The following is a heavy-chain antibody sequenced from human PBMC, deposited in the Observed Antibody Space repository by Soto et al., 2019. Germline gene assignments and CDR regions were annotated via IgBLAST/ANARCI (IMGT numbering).Heavy chain of an antibody. CDR3: ARENPYYYYYYMDV. CDR1: GFTFSSYS. V-gene: IGHV3-21*01. Sequence: GGSLRLSCAASGFTFSSYSMNWVRQAPGKGLEWVSSISSSSSYIYYADSVKGRFTISRDNAKNSLYLQMNSLRAEDTAVYYCARENPYYYYYYMDVWGKGTTVTVPS. J-gene: IGHJ6*03. CDR2: ISSSSSYI.